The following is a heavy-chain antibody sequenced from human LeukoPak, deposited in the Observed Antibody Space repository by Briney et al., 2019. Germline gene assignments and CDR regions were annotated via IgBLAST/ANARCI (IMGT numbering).Heavy chain of an antibody. J-gene: IGHJ4*02. CDR3: ARAGYYDSSGPEDY. Sequence: GASVKVSCTASGYTFTSYGISWVRQAPGQGLEWMGWISAYNGNTNYAQKLQGRVTMTTDTSTSTAYMELRSLRSDDTAVYYCARAGYYDSSGPEDYWGQGTPVTVSS. V-gene: IGHV1-18*01. CDR1: GYTFTSYG. CDR2: ISAYNGNT. D-gene: IGHD3-22*01.